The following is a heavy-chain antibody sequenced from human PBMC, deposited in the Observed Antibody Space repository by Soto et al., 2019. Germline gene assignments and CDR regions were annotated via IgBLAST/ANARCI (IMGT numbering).Heavy chain of an antibody. CDR3: ATSVNSAMAFDY. CDR1: GYTFTHYY. V-gene: IGHV1-46*01. Sequence: QVQLVQSGAEVKKPGASVRVSCKASGYTFTHYYIHWMRQAPGQGLEWMGIINPNGGITTYAQKFRAGFSMTRDTSTNTVYLELSSLRSEDSAVYYCATSVNSAMAFDYWGQGTLVTVSS. J-gene: IGHJ4*02. CDR2: INPNGGIT. D-gene: IGHD5-18*01.